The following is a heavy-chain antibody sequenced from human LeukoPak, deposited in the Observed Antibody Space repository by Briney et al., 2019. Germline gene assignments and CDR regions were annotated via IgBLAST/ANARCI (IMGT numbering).Heavy chain of an antibody. V-gene: IGHV3-21*01. D-gene: IGHD5-18*01. J-gene: IGHJ4*02. CDR1: GFIFSSCS. Sequence: GGSLRLSCAASGFIFSSCSMNWVRQAPGKGLEWVSSISGSSFYINYADSVRGRFTISRDNAENSVYLQMSSLRDEDTAVYYCARIRDPYGYAHLDLWGLGTLVTVST. CDR3: ARIRDPYGYAHLDL. CDR2: ISGSSFYI.